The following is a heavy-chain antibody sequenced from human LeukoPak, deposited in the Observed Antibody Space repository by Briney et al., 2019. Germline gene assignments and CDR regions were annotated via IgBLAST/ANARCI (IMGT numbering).Heavy chain of an antibody. Sequence: KTSETLSLTCTVSGGSISSSSYYWGWIRQPPGKGLEWIGSIYYSGITYYDPSLKSRVTISVDTSKNQFSLKLTSVTAADTAVYYCARSRTRGGWLVGFDYWGQGTLVTVSS. CDR1: GGSISSSSYY. J-gene: IGHJ4*02. D-gene: IGHD6-19*01. V-gene: IGHV4-39*07. CDR3: ARSRTRGGWLVGFDY. CDR2: IYYSGIT.